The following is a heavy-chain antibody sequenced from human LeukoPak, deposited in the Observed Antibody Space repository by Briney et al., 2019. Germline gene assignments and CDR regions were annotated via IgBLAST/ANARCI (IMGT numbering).Heavy chain of an antibody. CDR3: ARRSSSGWRAFDY. Sequence: NPSETLSLTCTVSGGSISSYYWSWIRQPPGKGLEWIGYIYYSGSTNYNPSLKSRVTISVDTSKNQFSLKLSSVTAADTAVYYCARRSSSGWRAFDYWGQGTLVTVSS. D-gene: IGHD6-19*01. CDR1: GGSISSYY. V-gene: IGHV4-59*08. J-gene: IGHJ4*02. CDR2: IYYSGST.